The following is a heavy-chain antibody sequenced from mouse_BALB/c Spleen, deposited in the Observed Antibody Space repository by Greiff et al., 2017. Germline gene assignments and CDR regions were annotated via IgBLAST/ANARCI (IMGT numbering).Heavy chain of an antibody. D-gene: IGHD1-1*01. J-gene: IGHJ4*01. CDR3: ARGDYYGSSYCAMDY. CDR1: GFTFSDYY. CDR2: ISDGGSYT. Sequence: EVQRVESGGGLVKPGGSLKLSCAASGFTFSDYYMYWVRQTPEKRLEWVATISDGGSYTYYPDSVKGRFTISRDNAKNNLYLQMSSLKSEDTAMYYCARGDYYGSSYCAMDYWGQGTSVTVSS. V-gene: IGHV5-4*02.